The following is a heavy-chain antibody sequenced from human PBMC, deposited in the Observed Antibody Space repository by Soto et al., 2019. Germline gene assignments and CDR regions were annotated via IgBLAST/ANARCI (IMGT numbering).Heavy chain of an antibody. Sequence: SETLSLTCAVSGGSISSGGYSWSWIRQPPGKGLEWIGYIYHSGSTYYNPSLKSRVTISVDRSKNQFSLKLSSVTAADTAVYYCARSFLKSNNFDYWGQGTLVTVAS. V-gene: IGHV4-30-2*01. CDR2: IYHSGST. CDR1: GGSISSGGYS. J-gene: IGHJ4*02. CDR3: ARSFLKSNNFDY.